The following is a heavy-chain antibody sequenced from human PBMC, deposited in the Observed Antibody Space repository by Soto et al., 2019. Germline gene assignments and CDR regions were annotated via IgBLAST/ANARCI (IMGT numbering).Heavy chain of an antibody. J-gene: IGHJ6*02. CDR1: GYTFTSYG. Sequence: ASVKVSCKASGYTFTSYGISWVRQAPGQGLEWMGWISAYNGNTNYAQKLQGRVTMTTDTSTSTAYMELRSLRSDDTAVYYCARDYSYYGDSQYYYYYYGMDVWGQGTTVTV. V-gene: IGHV1-18*04. D-gene: IGHD4-17*01. CDR3: ARDYSYYGDSQYYYYYYGMDV. CDR2: ISAYNGNT.